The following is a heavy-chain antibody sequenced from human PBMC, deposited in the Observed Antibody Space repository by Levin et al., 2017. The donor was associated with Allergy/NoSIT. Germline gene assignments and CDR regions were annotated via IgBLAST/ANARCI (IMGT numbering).Heavy chain of an antibody. CDR2: IYYSGST. CDR1: GGSISSSSYY. J-gene: IGHJ4*02. V-gene: IGHV4-39*01. Sequence: PSETLSLTCTVSGGSISSSSYYWGWIRQPPGKGLEWIGSIYYSGSTYYNPSLKSRVTISVDTSKNQFSLKLSSVTAADTAVYYCARLGYSGYDSRTFDYWGQGTLVTVSS. D-gene: IGHD5-12*01. CDR3: ARLGYSGYDSRTFDY.